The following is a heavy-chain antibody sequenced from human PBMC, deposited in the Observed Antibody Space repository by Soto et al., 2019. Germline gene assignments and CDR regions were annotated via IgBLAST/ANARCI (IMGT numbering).Heavy chain of an antibody. CDR3: ARILAYCGGDCPYAFDI. D-gene: IGHD2-21*02. CDR2: INPSGGST. CDR1: GYTFTSYY. Sequence: AASVKVSCKASGYTFTSYYMHWVRQAPGQGLEWMGIINPSGGSTSYAQKFQGRVTMTRDTSTSTVYMELSSLRSEDTAVYYCARILAYCGGDCPYAFDIWGQGTMVTVSS. J-gene: IGHJ3*02. V-gene: IGHV1-46*01.